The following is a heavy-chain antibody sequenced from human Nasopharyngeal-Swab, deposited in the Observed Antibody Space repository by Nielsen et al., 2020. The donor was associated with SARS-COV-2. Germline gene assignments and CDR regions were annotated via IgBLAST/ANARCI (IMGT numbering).Heavy chain of an antibody. V-gene: IGHV3-15*01. CDR1: GFTFITAW. J-gene: IGHJ6*02. D-gene: IGHD3-10*01. Sequence: GESLKISCAASGFTFITAWMSWILHAPGKGLEWVGRIKIKTDVGTTDYAAPVKGRFTISRDDSKNTLYLQMNSLKTEDTAVYYCTTAEKGGSWYYYYGMDVWGQGTTVTVSS. CDR2: IKIKTDVGTT. CDR3: TTAEKGGSWYYYYGMDV.